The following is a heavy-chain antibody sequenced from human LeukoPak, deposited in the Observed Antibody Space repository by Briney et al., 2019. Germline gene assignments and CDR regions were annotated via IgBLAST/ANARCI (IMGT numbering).Heavy chain of an antibody. D-gene: IGHD3-9*01. J-gene: IGHJ4*02. CDR3: ARAGYDLLTLAPDPANDY. V-gene: IGHV1-18*01. CDR2: IIAYNGNT. CDR1: GYTFTSYG. Sequence: ASVKVSCKASGYTFTSYGFNWVRQAPGQGLEWMGWIIAYNGNTNYAQKLQGRVTMTTDTSTSAAYMELRSLRSDDTAVYYCARAGYDLLTLAPDPANDYWGQGTLVTVSS.